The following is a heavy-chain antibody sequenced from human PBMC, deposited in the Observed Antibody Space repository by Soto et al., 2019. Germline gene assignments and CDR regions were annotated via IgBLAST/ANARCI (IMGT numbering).Heavy chain of an antibody. J-gene: IGHJ6*02. CDR1: GFTFGSYG. Sequence: GGSLRLSCAASGFTFGSYGMHWVRQAPGKGLEWVAVISYGGSNKYYADSVKGRFTISRDNSKNTLYLQMNSLRAEDTAVYYCAKDQGGGYCSSTSCSAPDGMDVWGQGTTVTV. CDR2: ISYGGSNK. D-gene: IGHD2-2*03. V-gene: IGHV3-30*18. CDR3: AKDQGGGYCSSTSCSAPDGMDV.